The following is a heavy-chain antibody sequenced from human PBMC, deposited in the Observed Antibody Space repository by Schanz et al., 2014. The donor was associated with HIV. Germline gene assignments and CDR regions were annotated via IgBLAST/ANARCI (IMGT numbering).Heavy chain of an antibody. D-gene: IGHD6-19*01. V-gene: IGHV1-2*02. CDR3: ARAPPREQWLIGYYGMDV. CDR1: GYSFTGFF. CDR2: INPNRGGT. Sequence: QVQLVQSGVEVKKPGASVKVSCKASGYSFTGFFLYWVRQAPGQGLEWMGWINPNRGGTNYAQKYLGRVAMTRDTSISTAYIELSSVTSDDTAVYYCARAPPREQWLIGYYGMDVWGQGTTVTVSS. J-gene: IGHJ6*02.